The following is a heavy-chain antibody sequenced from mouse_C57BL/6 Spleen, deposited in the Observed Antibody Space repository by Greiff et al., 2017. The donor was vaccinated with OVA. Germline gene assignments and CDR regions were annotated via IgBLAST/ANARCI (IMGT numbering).Heavy chain of an antibody. J-gene: IGHJ3*01. CDR2: ISDGGSYT. CDR1: GFTFSSYA. D-gene: IGHD3-2*02. V-gene: IGHV5-4*01. Sequence: EVKLVESGGGLVKPGGSLKLSCAASGFTFSSYAMSWVRQTPEKRLEWVATISDGGSYTYYPDNVKGRFTISRDNAKNNLYLQMSHLKSEDTAMYYCAREGDSSGSWFAYWGQGTLVTVSA. CDR3: AREGDSSGSWFAY.